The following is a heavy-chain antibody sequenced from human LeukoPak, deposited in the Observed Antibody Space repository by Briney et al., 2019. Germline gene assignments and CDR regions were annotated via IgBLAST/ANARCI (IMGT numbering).Heavy chain of an antibody. CDR2: IYHDGST. V-gene: IGHV4-4*01. CDR3: ASNGYYCIEF. D-gene: IGHD2-8*01. Sequence: SETLSLTCAVSGDSMSGTNWWSWVRQSPGKGLEWIGEIYHDGSTNYNPSLQSRVSISVDRSKRQFSLRLTSVTAADTAVYCCASNGYYCIEFWGNGTTATVSS. CDR1: GDSMSGTNW. J-gene: IGHJ6*03.